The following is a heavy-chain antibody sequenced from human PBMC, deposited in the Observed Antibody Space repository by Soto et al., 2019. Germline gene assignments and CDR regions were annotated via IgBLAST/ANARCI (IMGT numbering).Heavy chain of an antibody. CDR3: ARGRATVVTPQRDGPFDP. Sequence: SETLSLTCTVSGGSISSGDYYWSWIRQHPGKGLEWIGYIYYSGSTYYNPSLKSRVTISVDTSKNQFSLKLSSVTAADTAVYYCARGRATVVTPQRDGPFDPWGQGTLVTVSS. V-gene: IGHV4-31*03. CDR1: GGSISSGDYY. D-gene: IGHD4-17*01. CDR2: IYYSGST. J-gene: IGHJ5*02.